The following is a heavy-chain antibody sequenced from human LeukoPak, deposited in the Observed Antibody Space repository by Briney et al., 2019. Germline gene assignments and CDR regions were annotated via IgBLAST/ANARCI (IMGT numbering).Heavy chain of an antibody. CDR3: AREGGAAGTFAY. D-gene: IGHD6-13*01. V-gene: IGHV4-59*12. CDR1: GGSISSYY. Sequence: SETLSLTCTVSGGSISSYYWSWIRQPPGKGLEWIGEIYHSGSTNYNPSLKSGVTISVDKSKNQFSLKLSSVTAADTAVYYCAREGGAAGTFAYWGQGTLVTVSS. CDR2: IYHSGST. J-gene: IGHJ4*02.